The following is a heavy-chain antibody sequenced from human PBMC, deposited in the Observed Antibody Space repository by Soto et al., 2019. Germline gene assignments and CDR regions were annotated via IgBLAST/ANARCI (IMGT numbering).Heavy chain of an antibody. CDR1: GYLFTAYS. J-gene: IGHJ1*01. CDR2: VNPSGGST. D-gene: IGHD2-15*01. CDR3: AREENCSGGTCYSEYFHR. V-gene: IGHV1-46*01. Sequence: ASVKVSCKASGYLFTAYSMHWVRLAPGQGLEWMGIVNPSGGSTKYAQNFQGRVTMTRDTSTTTIYMELSSLRSDDTAIYYCAREENCSGGTCYSEYFHRWGQGTLVTVSS.